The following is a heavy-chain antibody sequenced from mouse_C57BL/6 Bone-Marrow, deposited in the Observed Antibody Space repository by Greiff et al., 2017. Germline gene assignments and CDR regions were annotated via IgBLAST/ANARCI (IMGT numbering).Heavy chain of an antibody. CDR2: IWWDDEK. J-gene: IGHJ4*01. Sequence: VKLMESGPGILQPSQTLSLTCSFSGFSLSTFGMGVGWIRQPSGKGLEWLAHIWWDDEKYYNPALKSRLTISKDTSKNQVFLKIANVDTADTATYYCARVSTMITPYYYAMDYWGQGTSVTVSS. V-gene: IGHV8-8*01. CDR3: ARVSTMITPYYYAMDY. D-gene: IGHD2-4*01. CDR1: GFSLSTFGMG.